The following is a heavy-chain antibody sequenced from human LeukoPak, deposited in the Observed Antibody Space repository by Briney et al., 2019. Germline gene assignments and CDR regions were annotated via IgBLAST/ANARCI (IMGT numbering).Heavy chain of an antibody. CDR3: ARGRNTVTTFPFFFDY. Sequence: SETLSLTCAVSGGSISIGGYSWSWIRQPPGKGLEWIGYIYHSGSTYYNPSLKSRVTISVDRSKNQLSLKLSSVTAADTAVYYCARGRNTVTTFPFFFDYWGQGTLVTVSS. CDR1: GGSISIGGYS. V-gene: IGHV4-30-2*01. D-gene: IGHD4-17*01. J-gene: IGHJ4*02. CDR2: IYHSGST.